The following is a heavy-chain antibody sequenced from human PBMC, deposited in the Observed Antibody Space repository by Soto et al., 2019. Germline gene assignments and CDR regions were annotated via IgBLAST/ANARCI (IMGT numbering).Heavy chain of an antibody. V-gene: IGHV3-23*01. CDR2: ISGSGDNT. J-gene: IGHJ4*02. CDR3: AKGGRGYKWNDAFDY. CDR1: GFTFNSYA. D-gene: IGHD1-1*01. Sequence: EVQLLESGGGLVQPGGSLRLSCAASGFTFNSYAMSWVRQAPGKGLEWVAAISGSGDNTYYADSVKGRFTISRDNSKNTLDLQMNSLRVEETAVYYYAKGGRGYKWNDAFDYWGRGTLVTVSS.